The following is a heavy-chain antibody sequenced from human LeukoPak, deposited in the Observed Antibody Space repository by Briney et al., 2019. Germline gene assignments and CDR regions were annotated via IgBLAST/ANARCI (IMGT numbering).Heavy chain of an antibody. J-gene: IGHJ6*03. V-gene: IGHV1-2*02. CDR3: ARDLERDYYYMDV. CDR2: INPNSGGT. CDR1: GYTFTGYY. Sequence: ASVKVSCKASGYTFTGYYMHWVRQAPGQGLEWMGWINPNSGGTNYAQKFQGRVTMTRDTSTSTVYMELTSLRSEDTAVYYCARDLERDYYYMDVWGKGTTVTVSS. D-gene: IGHD1-1*01.